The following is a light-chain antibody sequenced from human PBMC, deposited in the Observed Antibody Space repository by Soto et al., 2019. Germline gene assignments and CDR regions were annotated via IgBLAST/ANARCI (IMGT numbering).Light chain of an antibody. CDR1: QSVSSNN. V-gene: IGKV3-20*01. Sequence: EIVLTQSPGTLSLSAGERATLSCRASQSVSSNNLAWYQQKPGQAPRLLIFDASRRATGAPDRFSGSGSGTDFTLTISRLEPDDFAVYYCQQYGSSPPVTFGGGTKVEIK. CDR2: DAS. CDR3: QQYGSSPPVT. J-gene: IGKJ4*01.